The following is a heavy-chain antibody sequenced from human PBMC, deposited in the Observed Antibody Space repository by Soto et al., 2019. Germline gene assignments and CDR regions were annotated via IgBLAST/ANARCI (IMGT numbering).Heavy chain of an antibody. CDR3: ARDPLGVTTSFDY. CDR2: INAGNGNT. J-gene: IGHJ4*02. Sequence: ASVKVSCKASGYTFTSYAMHWVRQAPGQRLEWMGWINAGNGNTKYSQKFQGRVTITRDTSASTAYMELSSLRSEDTAVYYCARDPLGVTTSFDYWGQGTLVTVS. V-gene: IGHV1-3*01. D-gene: IGHD2-21*02. CDR1: GYTFTSYA.